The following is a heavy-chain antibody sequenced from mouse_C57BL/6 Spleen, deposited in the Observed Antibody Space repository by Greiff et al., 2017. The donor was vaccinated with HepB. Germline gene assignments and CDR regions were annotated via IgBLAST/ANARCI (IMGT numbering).Heavy chain of an antibody. CDR2: IDPENGDT. V-gene: IGHV14-4*01. D-gene: IGHD2-1*01. CDR3: TTNYSWFAY. J-gene: IGHJ3*01. Sequence: VQLQQSGAELVRPGASVKLSCTASGFNIKDDYMHWVKQRPEQGLEWIGWIDPENGDTEYASKFQGKAPITADTSSNTAYLQLSSLTSEDTAVYYCTTNYSWFAYWGQGTLVTVSA. CDR1: GFNIKDDY.